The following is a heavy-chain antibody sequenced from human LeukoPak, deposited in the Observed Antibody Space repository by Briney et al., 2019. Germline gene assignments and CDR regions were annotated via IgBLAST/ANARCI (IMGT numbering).Heavy chain of an antibody. Sequence: ASVTVSCKASGGTFISYAISWVRQAPGQGLEWMGGIIPIFGTANYAQKFQGRVTITTDESTSTAYMELSSLRSEDTAVYYCARDHYGSGSYFPGGYYYYMDVWGKGTTVTVSS. CDR2: IIPIFGTA. V-gene: IGHV1-69*05. CDR1: GGTFISYA. CDR3: ARDHYGSGSYFPGGYYYYMDV. J-gene: IGHJ6*03. D-gene: IGHD3-10*01.